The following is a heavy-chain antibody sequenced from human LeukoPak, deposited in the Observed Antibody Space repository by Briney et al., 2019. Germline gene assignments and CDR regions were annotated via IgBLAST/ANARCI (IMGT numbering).Heavy chain of an antibody. J-gene: IGHJ4*02. V-gene: IGHV3-21*04. CDR3: AKDRRWIQENFFDY. Sequence: GGSLRLSCAASGFTFSSYSMNWVRQAPGKGLEWVSSISSSSSYIYYADSVKGRFTISRDNSKNTLYLQLNTLRDEDTAVYFCAKDRRWIQENFFDYWGQGTLVTVSS. D-gene: IGHD5-24*01. CDR1: GFTFSSYS. CDR2: ISSSSSYI.